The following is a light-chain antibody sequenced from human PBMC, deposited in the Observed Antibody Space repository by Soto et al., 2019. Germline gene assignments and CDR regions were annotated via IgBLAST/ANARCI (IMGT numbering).Light chain of an antibody. J-gene: IGLJ2*01. CDR1: SSDVGSYNV. V-gene: IGLV2-23*02. Sequence: QSALTQPASVSGSPGQSTTISCTGTSSDVGSYNVVSWYQQHPGKAPKLMIYEVTERPSGVSNRFSGSKSGNTASLTVSGLQAEDEADYYCSSYAGSGVVIFGGGTKVTVL. CDR2: EVT. CDR3: SSYAGSGVVI.